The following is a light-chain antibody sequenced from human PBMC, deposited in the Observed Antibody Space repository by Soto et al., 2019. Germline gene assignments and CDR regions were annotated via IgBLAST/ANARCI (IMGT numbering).Light chain of an antibody. CDR3: LQHNTSPRT. J-gene: IGKJ1*01. V-gene: IGKV1-17*01. CDR2: AAS. Sequence: DIQMTQSPSSLSASVGDRVTITCRASQAIRNDLGWYQQKPAKAPKRLIYAASSLQSGVPSRFSGSGSGTEFTLTISSLQPEDSATYSCLQHNTSPRTFGQGTKVEIK. CDR1: QAIRND.